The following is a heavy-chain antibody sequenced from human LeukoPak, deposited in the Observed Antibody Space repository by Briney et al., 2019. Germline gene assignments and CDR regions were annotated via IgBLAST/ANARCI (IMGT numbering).Heavy chain of an antibody. V-gene: IGHV3-23*01. CDR3: AKSTQLRGGIATDFDS. Sequence: GGSLRLSCAASGFAFSFYAMSWLRQPPGKGLEWVSTINANSGTTSYAASVRGRFTISRDNSRNTLYLQVNTLRAEDTAVYYCAKSTQLRGGIATDFDSWGQGTLVTVSS. CDR2: INANSGTT. D-gene: IGHD3-16*02. J-gene: IGHJ4*02. CDR1: GFAFSFYA.